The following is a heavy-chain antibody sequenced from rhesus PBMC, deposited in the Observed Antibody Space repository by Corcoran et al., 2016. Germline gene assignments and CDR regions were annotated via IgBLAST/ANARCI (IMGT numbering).Heavy chain of an antibody. CDR1: GYSIRIRYE. CDR3: ARGGAFDF. J-gene: IGHJ3*01. Sequence: QVQLQESGPGLLKPSETLSLTCAVSGYSIRIRYEWNWIRQPPGEGLEWIGSVEGRSGDTKFNPSLNSRVTLSRDTSKNQFSLRLTSVTAADTAVYYCARGGAFDFWGQGLRVTVSS. CDR2: VEGRSGDT. V-gene: IGHV4-127*01.